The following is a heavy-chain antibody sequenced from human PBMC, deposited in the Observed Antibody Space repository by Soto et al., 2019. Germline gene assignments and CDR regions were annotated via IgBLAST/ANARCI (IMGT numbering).Heavy chain of an antibody. CDR1: GGSVSSGDYY. CDR2: IYYSGNT. CDR3: ARHPSDFWFDP. D-gene: IGHD2-21*02. V-gene: IGHV4-30-4*01. J-gene: IGHJ5*02. Sequence: PSETLSLTCTVSGGSVSSGDYYWSWIRQPPGKGLEWIGNIYYSGNTYYNPSLKSRVTISVDTSKNQFSLKLSSVTAADTAVYYCARHPSDFWFDPWGQGTLVTVSS.